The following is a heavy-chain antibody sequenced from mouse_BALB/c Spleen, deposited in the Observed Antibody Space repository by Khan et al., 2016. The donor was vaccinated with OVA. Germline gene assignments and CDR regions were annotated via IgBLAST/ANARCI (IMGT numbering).Heavy chain of an antibody. D-gene: IGHD1-2*01. Sequence: EVELVESGGGLVQPGGSLRLSCATSGFTFTDYYMNWVRQPPGTALEWLGFIRKKASGYTTEYSPSVKGRFTISRDNSHSILYLQMNTLRAEDSATYYCARVGYGYGFAYWGQGTLVTVSA. V-gene: IGHV7-3*02. CDR2: IRKKASGYTT. J-gene: IGHJ3*01. CDR1: GFTFTDYY. CDR3: ARVGYGYGFAY.